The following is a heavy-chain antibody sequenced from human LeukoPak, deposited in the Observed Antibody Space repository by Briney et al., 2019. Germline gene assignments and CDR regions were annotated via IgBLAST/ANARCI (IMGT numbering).Heavy chain of an antibody. D-gene: IGHD3-10*01. J-gene: IGHJ4*02. V-gene: IGHV3-7*03. CDR2: INQDGSEK. CDR3: ASLMARGVIWIDY. CDR1: GFTFSSYA. Sequence: GGSLRLSCAASGFTFSSYAMSWVRQAPGKGLEWVANINQDGSEKYYVDSVKGRFTISRDNAKNSLYLQMNSLRAEDTAVYYCASLMARGVIWIDYWAREPWSPSPQ.